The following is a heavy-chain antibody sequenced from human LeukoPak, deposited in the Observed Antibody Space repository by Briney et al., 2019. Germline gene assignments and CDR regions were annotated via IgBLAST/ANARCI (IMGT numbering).Heavy chain of an antibody. D-gene: IGHD4-17*01. J-gene: IGHJ4*02. CDR1: GYTFTSYY. CDR2: INPSGGST. CDR3: ARELPTVTAFDS. Sequence: ASVEVSCKASGYTFTSYYMHWVRQAPGQGLEWMGIINPSGGSTTYAQKFQGRVTMTWDTSTSTVYMELSSLRSDDTAVYYCARELPTVTAFDSWGQGTLVTVSS. V-gene: IGHV1-46*01.